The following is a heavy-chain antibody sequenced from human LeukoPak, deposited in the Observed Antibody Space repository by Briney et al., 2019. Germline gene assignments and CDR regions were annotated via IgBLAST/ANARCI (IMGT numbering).Heavy chain of an antibody. CDR2: FDPEDCET. CDR3: ATGSYQLLPPFDY. Sequence: ASVKVSCKVSGYTLSELSMHWVRQAPGKGLEWMGGFDPEDCETIYALKFQGRVTMTEDTSTDTAYMELSSLRSEDTAVYYCATGSYQLLPPFDYWGQGTLVTVSS. CDR1: GYTLSELS. J-gene: IGHJ4*02. D-gene: IGHD2-2*01. V-gene: IGHV1-24*01.